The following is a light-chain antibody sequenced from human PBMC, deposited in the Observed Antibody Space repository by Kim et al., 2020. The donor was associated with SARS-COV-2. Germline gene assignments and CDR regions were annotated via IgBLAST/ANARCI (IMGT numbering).Light chain of an antibody. CDR2: GNS. Sequence: GVTISWTGSSSNIGAGYDVHWYQQLPGTAPKLLIYGNSNRPSGVPDRFSGSKSGTSASLAITGLQAEDEADYYCQSYDSSLSGVVFGGGTQLTVL. CDR1: SSNIGAGYD. J-gene: IGLJ2*01. CDR3: QSYDSSLSGVV. V-gene: IGLV1-40*01.